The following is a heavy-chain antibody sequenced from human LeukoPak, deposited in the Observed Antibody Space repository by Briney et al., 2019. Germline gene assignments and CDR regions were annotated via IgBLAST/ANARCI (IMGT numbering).Heavy chain of an antibody. Sequence: GGSLRLSCAASGFTFSSYAMHWVRQAPGKGLEWVAVISYDGSNKYYADSVKGRFTISRDNSKNTLYLQMNSLRAEDTAVYYCARTRSGYSYGLTGAFDIWGQGTMVTVSS. CDR3: ARTRSGYSYGLTGAFDI. CDR2: ISYDGSNK. J-gene: IGHJ3*02. V-gene: IGHV3-30-3*01. CDR1: GFTFSSYA. D-gene: IGHD5-18*01.